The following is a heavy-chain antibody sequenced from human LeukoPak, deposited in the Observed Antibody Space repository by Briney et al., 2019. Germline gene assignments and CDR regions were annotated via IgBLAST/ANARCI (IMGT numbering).Heavy chain of an antibody. CDR1: GLTFSSYE. CDR3: AKRDASGSYFLDY. D-gene: IGHD3-10*01. Sequence: GGSLRLSCAASGLTFSSYEMNWVRQAPGKGLEWVSYISSSGSTIYYADSVKGRFTISRDNSKNTLFLQMNSLRAEDTAVYYCAKRDASGSYFLDYWGQGTLVTVSS. V-gene: IGHV3-48*03. CDR2: ISSSGSTI. J-gene: IGHJ4*02.